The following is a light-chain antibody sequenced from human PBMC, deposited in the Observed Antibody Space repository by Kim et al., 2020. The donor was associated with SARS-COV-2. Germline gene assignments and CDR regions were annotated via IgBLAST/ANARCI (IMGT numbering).Light chain of an antibody. V-gene: IGLV2-8*01. Sequence: GQSVPISCTGTRSDVGGYNHVSWYQQHPGKAPKLMIYEVSKRPSGVPDRFSGSKSGNTASLTVSGLQAEDEADYYCSTYAGSSNVVFGGGTQLTVL. J-gene: IGLJ2*01. CDR2: EVS. CDR3: STYAGSSNVV. CDR1: RSDVGGYNH.